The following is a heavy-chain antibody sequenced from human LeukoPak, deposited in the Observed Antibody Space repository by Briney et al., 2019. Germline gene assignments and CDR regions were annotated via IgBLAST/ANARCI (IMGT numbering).Heavy chain of an antibody. J-gene: IGHJ5*02. CDR3: AKRDGIAAKRANWFDP. Sequence: PGGSLRLSCAASGFTFSSYGMHWVRQAPGKGLEWVAFIRYDGSHKYYADSVKGRFTISRDNSKNTLYLQMNSLRAEDTAVYYCAKRDGIAAKRANWFDPWGQGTLVTVSS. D-gene: IGHD6-13*01. CDR2: IRYDGSHK. V-gene: IGHV3-30*02. CDR1: GFTFSSYG.